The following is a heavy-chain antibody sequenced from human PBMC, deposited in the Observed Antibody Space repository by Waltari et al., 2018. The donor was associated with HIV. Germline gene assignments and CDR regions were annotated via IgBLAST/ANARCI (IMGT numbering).Heavy chain of an antibody. CDR2: INPNRGDT. D-gene: IGHD3-10*01. CDR3: TRVGFGSGTYYFPGGY. Sequence: VQLVQSGAEVKSPGDSVKVSCKASGYTFTGYYIHWVRQAPGQGLEGMGWINPNRGDTNYAQKFQGRVIMTRDTSINTVYMELSRLTSDDTAVYYCTRVGFGSGTYYFPGGYWGQGTLVTVSS. CDR1: GYTFTGYY. J-gene: IGHJ4*02. V-gene: IGHV1-2*02.